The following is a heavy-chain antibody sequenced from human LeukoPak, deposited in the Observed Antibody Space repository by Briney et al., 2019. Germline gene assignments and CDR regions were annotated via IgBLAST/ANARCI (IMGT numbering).Heavy chain of an antibody. CDR2: ISYDGSNK. J-gene: IGHJ4*02. V-gene: IGHV3-30*18. CDR1: GFTFSSYG. Sequence: GGSLRLSCAASGFTFSSYGMHWVRQAPGKGLEWVAVISYDGSNKYYADSVKGRFTISRDNSKNTLYLQMNSLRAEDTAVYYCAKDFGYCGGDCYSGYFDYWGQGTLVTVSS. CDR3: AKDFGYCGGDCYSGYFDY. D-gene: IGHD2-21*02.